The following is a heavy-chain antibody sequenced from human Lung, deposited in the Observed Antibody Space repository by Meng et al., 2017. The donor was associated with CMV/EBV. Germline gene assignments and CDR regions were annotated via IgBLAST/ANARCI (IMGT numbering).Heavy chain of an antibody. CDR1: GFTFSSYD. V-gene: IGHV3-13*01. J-gene: IGHJ4*02. CDR2: VGTEDDA. CDR3: ARGSGVNMFRGAIGSVDS. Sequence: ESXKISXAASGFTFSSYDMHWVRQVTGKGLEWVSGVGTEDDAYYRDSVKGRFTISRENGMNSMYLQMDSLTVGDTAIYYCARGSGVNMFRGAIGSVDSWGLGTLVXVSS. D-gene: IGHD3-10*01.